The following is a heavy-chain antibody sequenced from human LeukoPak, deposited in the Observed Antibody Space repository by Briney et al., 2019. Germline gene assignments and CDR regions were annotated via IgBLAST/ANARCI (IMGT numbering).Heavy chain of an antibody. CDR3: ARDFSILCPGDP. Sequence: GASVKVSCKASGYTFTSYAMNWVRQAPGQRLEWMGWINAGNGNTKYSQKFQGRVTITRDTSASTAYMELSSLRSEDTAVYYCARDFSILCPGDPWGQGTLVTVSS. CDR2: INAGNGNT. J-gene: IGHJ5*02. V-gene: IGHV1-3*01. CDR1: GYTFTSYA. D-gene: IGHD3-3*01.